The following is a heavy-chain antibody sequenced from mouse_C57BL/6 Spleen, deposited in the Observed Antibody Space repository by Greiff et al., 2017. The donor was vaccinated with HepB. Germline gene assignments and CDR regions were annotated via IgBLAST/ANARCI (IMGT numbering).Heavy chain of an antibody. CDR1: GYAFTNYL. CDR2: INPGSGGT. J-gene: IGHJ4*01. CDR3: AVLWLRRKGAMDY. D-gene: IGHD2-2*01. Sequence: QVQLQQSGAELVRPGTSVKVSCKASGYAFTNYLIEWVKQRPGQGLEWIGVINPGSGGTNYNEKFKGKATLTADKSSSTAYMQLSSLTSEDSAVYFCAVLWLRRKGAMDYWGQGTSVTVSS. V-gene: IGHV1-54*01.